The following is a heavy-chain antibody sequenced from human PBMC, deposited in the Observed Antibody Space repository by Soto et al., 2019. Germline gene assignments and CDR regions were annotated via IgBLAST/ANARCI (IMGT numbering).Heavy chain of an antibody. CDR3: ARTGTDSGSFDY. CDR1: GFTFSSYS. V-gene: IGHV3-21*01. CDR2: ISSSSSYI. Sequence: GGSLRLSCAASGFTFSSYSMSWVRQAPGKGLEWVSSISSSSSYIYYADSVKGRFTISRDNAKNSLYLQMNSLRAEDTAVYYCARTGTDSGSFDYRGQGTLVTVSS. J-gene: IGHJ4*02. D-gene: IGHD1-1*01.